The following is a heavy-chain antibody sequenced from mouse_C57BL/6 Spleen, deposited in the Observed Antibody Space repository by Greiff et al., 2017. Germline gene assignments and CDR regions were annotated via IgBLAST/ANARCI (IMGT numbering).Heavy chain of an antibody. CDR1: GYSFTGYC. CDR3: ASSDDYDECYYSVDY. D-gene: IGHD2-4*01. CDR2: IDPSTGGT. J-gene: IGHJ4*01. Sequence: EVQLQQSGPELVKPGASVKISCKASGYSFTGYCMNWVKQSPEQSLEWIGEIDPSTGGTTYNQKFKDKATLTVDKSSSTAYMQLKSLTSEVSAVYYCASSDDYDECYYSVDYWGQGTSVTVSS. V-gene: IGHV1-42*01.